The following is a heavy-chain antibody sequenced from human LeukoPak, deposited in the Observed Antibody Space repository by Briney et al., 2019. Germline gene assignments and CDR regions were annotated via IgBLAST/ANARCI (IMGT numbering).Heavy chain of an antibody. D-gene: IGHD3-22*01. J-gene: IGHJ3*02. CDR2: IYYSGST. CDR1: GGSISGGDYY. V-gene: IGHV4-30-4*08. CDR3: ARNRYYYDSSGSIGAFDI. Sequence: SETLSLTCAVSGGSISGGDYYWTWIRQPPGKGREWIGYIYYSGSTYYNPSLKSRVTISVDMSKNQFSLKLSSVTAADTAVYYCARNRYYYDSSGSIGAFDIWGRGTMVTVSS.